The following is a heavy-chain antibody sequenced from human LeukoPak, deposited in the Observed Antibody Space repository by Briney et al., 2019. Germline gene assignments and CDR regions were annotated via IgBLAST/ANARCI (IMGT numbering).Heavy chain of an antibody. J-gene: IGHJ5*02. D-gene: IGHD3-9*01. CDR2: IYYSGST. Sequence: SETLSLTCTVSGGSISSYYWSWIRQPPGKGLEWIGYIYYSGSTNYNPSLKSRVTISLDTSKNNFSLTLSPVTAADTAVYYCARYVLRYFDSSWSWFDPWGQGTLVTVSS. V-gene: IGHV4-59*13. CDR1: GGSISSYY. CDR3: ARYVLRYFDSSWSWFDP.